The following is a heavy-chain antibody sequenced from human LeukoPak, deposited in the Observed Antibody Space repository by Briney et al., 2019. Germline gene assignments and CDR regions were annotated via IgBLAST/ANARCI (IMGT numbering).Heavy chain of an antibody. D-gene: IGHD3-3*01. J-gene: IGHJ6*02. CDR2: ISYDGSNK. CDR3: ARDRSWIWCGYYTVYGMDV. V-gene: IGHV3-30-3*01. CDR1: GFTFSGYP. Sequence: PGGSLRLSCAASGFTFSGYPIHWVRQAPGKGLEWVAVISYDGSNKYYADSVKGRFTISRDNSKNTLYLQMNSLRAEDTAVYYCARDRSWIWCGYYTVYGMDVWGQGTTVTVSS.